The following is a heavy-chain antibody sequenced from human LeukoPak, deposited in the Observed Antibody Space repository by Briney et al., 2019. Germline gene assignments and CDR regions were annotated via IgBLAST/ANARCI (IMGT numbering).Heavy chain of an antibody. D-gene: IGHD4-17*01. CDR3: AISLKEISREWGDYASNYYIYYGIYV. CDR2: IPPDGSNK. V-gene: IGHV3-30-3*01. CDR1: GFTFSSYA. J-gene: IGHJ6*02. Sequence: GGSLRLSCAASGFTFSSYAMHWVRQAPGKGLEWLALIPPDGSNKYYADSVKGRFTISRDTSKSTLYLQMNSLRAEDTAVYYCAISLKEISREWGDYASNYYIYYGIYVSGQGTTVTVSS.